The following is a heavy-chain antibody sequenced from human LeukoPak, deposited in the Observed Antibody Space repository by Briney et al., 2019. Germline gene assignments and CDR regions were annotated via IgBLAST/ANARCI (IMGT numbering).Heavy chain of an antibody. CDR3: ARGEDYYDSSGYALFDY. D-gene: IGHD3-22*01. V-gene: IGHV4-39*07. CDR1: GGSISSSSYY. J-gene: IGHJ4*02. CDR2: IYYSGST. Sequence: SETLSLTCTVSGGSISSSSYYWGWIRQPPGKGLEWIGSIYYSGSTNYNPSLKSRVTISVDTSKNQFSLKLSSVTAADTAVYYCARGEDYYDSSGYALFDYWGQGTLVTVSS.